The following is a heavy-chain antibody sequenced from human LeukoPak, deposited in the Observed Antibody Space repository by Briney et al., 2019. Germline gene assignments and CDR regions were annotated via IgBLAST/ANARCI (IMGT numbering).Heavy chain of an antibody. V-gene: IGHV3-48*01. CDR3: ARFRTWGDKAFDY. Sequence: GGSLRLSCAAAGFTFNAFGMKWVSQAPGRGLVWVSYIGTTSGAIYYADSVKGRCTISRDSAKNSLYLQMNSLRAEDTAVYYCARFRTWGDKAFDYWGQGTLVTVSS. D-gene: IGHD2-21*02. CDR1: GFTFNAFG. CDR2: IGTTSGAI. J-gene: IGHJ4*02.